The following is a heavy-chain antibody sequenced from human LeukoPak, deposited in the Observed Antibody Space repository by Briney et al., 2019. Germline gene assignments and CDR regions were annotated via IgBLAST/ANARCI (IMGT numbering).Heavy chain of an antibody. CDR1: GFTFSNSW. D-gene: IGHD4-23*01. CDR3: ARIGGVWYFDL. Sequence: GGSLRLSCTASGFTFSNSWMGWVRQAPGKGLEWVANIKEDESERYLADSVKGRFTFSTDNAKNSLYLHMNSLRAEDTAVYYCARIGGVWYFDLWGRGTLVTVSS. J-gene: IGHJ2*01. CDR2: IKEDESER. V-gene: IGHV3-7*01.